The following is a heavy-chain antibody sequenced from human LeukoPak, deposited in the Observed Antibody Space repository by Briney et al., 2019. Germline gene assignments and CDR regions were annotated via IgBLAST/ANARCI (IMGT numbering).Heavy chain of an antibody. J-gene: IGHJ6*02. CDR1: GFTFSSHT. CDR3: ARRKWDAMDV. CDR2: IRGSGGST. D-gene: IGHD2-8*01. Sequence: GGSLRLSCAASGFTFSSHTMTWVRQAPGKGLEWVSAIRGSGGSTYYADSVQGRFTISRDNSKNTLYLQMNSLRAEDTAVYYCARRKWDAMDVWGQGTTVIVSS. V-gene: IGHV3-23*01.